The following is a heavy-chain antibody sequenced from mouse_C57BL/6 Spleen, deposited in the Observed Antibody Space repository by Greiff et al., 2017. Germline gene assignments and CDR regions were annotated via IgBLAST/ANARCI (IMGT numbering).Heavy chain of an antibody. CDR3: ARRVYYGSSYFDY. CDR1: GYSFTSYY. Sequence: VQLQQSGPELVKPGASVKISCKASGYSFTSYYIHWVKQRPGQGLEWIGWIYPGSGNTKYNEKFKGKATLTADTSSSTAYMQLSSLTSEDSAVYYCARRVYYGSSYFDYWGQGTTLTVSS. CDR2: IYPGSGNT. D-gene: IGHD1-1*01. J-gene: IGHJ2*01. V-gene: IGHV1-66*01.